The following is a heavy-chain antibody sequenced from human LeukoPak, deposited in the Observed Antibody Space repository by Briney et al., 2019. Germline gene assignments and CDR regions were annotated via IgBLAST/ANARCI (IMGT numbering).Heavy chain of an antibody. Sequence: SVKVSCKASGGTFSSYAISWVRQAPGQGLEWMGGIIPIFGTANYAQKFQGRVTITADKSTSTAYMELSSLRSEDTAVYYCVVVPAAALRGYGMDVWGKGTRSPSPQ. CDR1: GGTFSSYA. CDR2: IIPIFGTA. J-gene: IGHJ6*04. D-gene: IGHD2-2*01. CDR3: VVVPAAALRGYGMDV. V-gene: IGHV1-69*06.